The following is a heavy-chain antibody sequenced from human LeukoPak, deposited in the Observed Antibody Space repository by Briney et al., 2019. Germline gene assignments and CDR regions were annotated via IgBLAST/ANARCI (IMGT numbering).Heavy chain of an antibody. Sequence: ESGPALVKPTQTLTLTCTFSGFSLSTSGMCVSWVRQPPGKALEWLALIDWDDDKYYSTSLKTRLTISKDTSKNQVVLKMTNMDPVDTATYYCARIGRRGYYFDYWGQGTLVTVSS. CDR1: GFSLSTSGMC. J-gene: IGHJ4*02. CDR2: IDWDDDK. CDR3: ARIGRRGYYFDY. V-gene: IGHV2-70*20. D-gene: IGHD3-10*01.